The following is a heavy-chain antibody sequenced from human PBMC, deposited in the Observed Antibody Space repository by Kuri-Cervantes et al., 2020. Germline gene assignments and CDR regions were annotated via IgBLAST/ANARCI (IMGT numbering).Heavy chain of an antibody. D-gene: IGHD6-13*01. CDR1: GFTFSSYS. J-gene: IGHJ3*02. Sequence: LSLTCAASGFTFSSYSMNWVRQAPGKGLEWVSYISDSSSAIHYADSVKGRFTISRDNAKNSLYLQMNSLRAEDTALYYCAKDIDRVAAAGRGAFDIWGQGTMVTVSS. CDR2: ISDSSSAI. V-gene: IGHV3-48*04. CDR3: AKDIDRVAAAGRGAFDI.